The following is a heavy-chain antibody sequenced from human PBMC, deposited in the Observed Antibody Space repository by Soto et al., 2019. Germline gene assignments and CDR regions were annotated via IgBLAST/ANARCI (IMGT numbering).Heavy chain of an antibody. CDR1: GGTFSSYT. J-gene: IGHJ6*02. CDR2: IIPILGIA. D-gene: IGHD3-22*01. CDR3: ARENLSGIVVIGLLYYGMDV. Sequence: GASVKVSCKASGGTFSSYTISWVRQAPGQGLEWMGRIIPILGIANYAQKFQGRVTITADKSTSTAYMELSSLRSEDTAVYYCARENLSGIVVIGLLYYGMDVWGQGTTVTVSS. V-gene: IGHV1-69*04.